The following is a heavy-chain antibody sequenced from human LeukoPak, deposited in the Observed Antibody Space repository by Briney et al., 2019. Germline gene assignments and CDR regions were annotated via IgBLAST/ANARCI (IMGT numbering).Heavy chain of an antibody. D-gene: IGHD5-12*01. CDR1: GGTFSSYA. V-gene: IGHV1-69*13. Sequence: SVKVSCTASGGTFSSYAISWVRQAPGQGLEWMGGIIPIFGTANYAQKFQGRVTITADESTSTAYMELSSLRSEDTAVYYCARGGSGYDQHFDYWGQGTLVTVSS. J-gene: IGHJ4*02. CDR3: ARGGSGYDQHFDY. CDR2: IIPIFGTA.